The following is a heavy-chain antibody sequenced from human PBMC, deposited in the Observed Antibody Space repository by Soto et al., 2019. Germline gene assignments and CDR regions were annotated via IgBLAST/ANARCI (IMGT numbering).Heavy chain of an antibody. V-gene: IGHV1-18*01. Sequence: ASVKVSCKASGYTFTSYGISWVGQAPGQGLEGMGWIRAYNGNTNYAQKLQGRVTMTTDTSTSTAYMERRCLRSDDTAVYYCAREGITMIVVVTPRYYGMDVWGQGTTVTVSS. CDR1: GYTFTSYG. CDR2: IRAYNGNT. D-gene: IGHD3-22*01. CDR3: AREGITMIVVVTPRYYGMDV. J-gene: IGHJ6*02.